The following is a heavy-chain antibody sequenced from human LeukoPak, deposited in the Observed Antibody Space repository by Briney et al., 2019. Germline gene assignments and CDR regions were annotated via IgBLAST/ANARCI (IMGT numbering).Heavy chain of an antibody. CDR3: ARRESKLGIDS. D-gene: IGHD7-27*01. V-gene: IGHV5-51*01. CDR1: GYIFTNYW. Sequence: GESLKISCKGSGYIFTNYWIGWVRQMPGKGLEWMGIIYPRDSDTRYSPFFQGQVTISVDKSISTAYLQWRSLKASDTAMYFCARRESKLGIDSWGQGTLVTVSS. CDR2: IYPRDSDT. J-gene: IGHJ5*01.